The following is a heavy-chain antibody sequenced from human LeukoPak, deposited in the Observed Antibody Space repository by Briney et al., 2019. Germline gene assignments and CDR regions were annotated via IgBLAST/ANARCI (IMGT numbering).Heavy chain of an antibody. V-gene: IGHV3-23*01. CDR2: ISDGGSDT. CDR3: AKALYGDYGRFDY. CDR1: GFTFSTYA. D-gene: IGHD4-17*01. Sequence: GGSLRLSCAASGFTFSTYAMSWVRQAPGKGLDWVSTISDGGSDTHYADSVKGRFTISRDYSKNTLYLQTKSMRGKYTAVYYCAKALYGDYGRFDYWGQGTLVTVSS. J-gene: IGHJ4*02.